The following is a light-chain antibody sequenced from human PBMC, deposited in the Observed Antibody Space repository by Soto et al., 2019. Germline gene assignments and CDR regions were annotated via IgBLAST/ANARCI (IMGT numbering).Light chain of an antibody. V-gene: IGLV2-14*01. CDR3: NSYTSDNAYV. CDR2: EDS. CDR1: SSDVGGYNY. J-gene: IGLJ1*01. Sequence: QSALTQPASVSGSPGQSITISCTGTSSDVGGYNYVSWYQHHPGKAPKLVIYEDSNRPSGVSNRFSGSKSGNTASLTISGLQAEEEADYYCNSYTSDNAYVFGTGTKVTVL.